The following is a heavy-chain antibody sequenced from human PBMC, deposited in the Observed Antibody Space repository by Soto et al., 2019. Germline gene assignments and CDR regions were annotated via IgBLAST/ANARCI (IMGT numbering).Heavy chain of an antibody. CDR3: ARDRADIVVVVAAPDAFDI. CDR1: GYSFSTYG. V-gene: IGHV1-18*01. D-gene: IGHD2-15*01. CDR2: ISGLNGNT. J-gene: IGHJ3*02. Sequence: ASVKVSCKASGYSFSTYGISWVRQAPGQGLEWMGWISGLNGNTNYAQNLQGRVTMTTDTSTSTAYMELRSLGFDDTAMYYCARDRADIVVVVAAPDAFDIWGQGTMVTVSS.